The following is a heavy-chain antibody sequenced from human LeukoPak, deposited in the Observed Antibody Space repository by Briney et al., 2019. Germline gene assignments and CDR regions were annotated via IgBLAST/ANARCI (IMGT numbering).Heavy chain of an antibody. CDR2: ISSSSSYI. Sequence: GGSLRLSCAASGFTFSSYSMNWVRQAPGKGLEWVSYISSSSSYIYYADSVKGRFTISRDNAKNSLYLQMNSLRAEDTAVYYCARALTSSWSIDYWGQGTLVTVSS. D-gene: IGHD6-13*01. CDR3: ARALTSSWSIDY. J-gene: IGHJ4*02. CDR1: GFTFSSYS. V-gene: IGHV3-21*05.